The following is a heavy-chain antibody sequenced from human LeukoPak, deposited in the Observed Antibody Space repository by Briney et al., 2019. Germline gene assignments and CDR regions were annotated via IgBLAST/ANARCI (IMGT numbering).Heavy chain of an antibody. CDR3: ARNPSSGWSR. CDR1: GFTFSSYS. J-gene: IGHJ4*02. CDR2: ISSSSSTI. V-gene: IGHV3-48*04. D-gene: IGHD6-19*01. Sequence: PGGSLRLSCAASGFTFSSYSMNWVRQAPGKGLEWVSYISSSSSTIYYADSVKGRFTISRDNAKNSLYLQMNSLRAEDTAVYYCARNPSSGWSRWGQGTLVTVSS.